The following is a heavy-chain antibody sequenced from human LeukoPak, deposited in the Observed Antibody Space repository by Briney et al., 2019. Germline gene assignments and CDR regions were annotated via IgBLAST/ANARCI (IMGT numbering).Heavy chain of an antibody. CDR2: ISAYNGNA. CDR1: GYTFTTYD. D-gene: IGHD3-10*01. CDR3: ARADYYDSGSHYNRPFDI. J-gene: IGHJ3*02. Sequence: ASVKVSCKASGYTFTTYDITWVRQAPGQGLEWMGWISAYNGNANSAQKLQGRVTMTTDTSTSTAYIELRSLRSDDTAVYYCARADYYDSGSHYNRPFDIWGQGTMVTVSS. V-gene: IGHV1-18*01.